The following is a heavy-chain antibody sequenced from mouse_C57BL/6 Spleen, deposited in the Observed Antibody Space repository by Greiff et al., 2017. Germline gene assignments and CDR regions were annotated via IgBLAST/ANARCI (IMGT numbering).Heavy chain of an antibody. D-gene: IGHD2-1*01. CDR3: ARGEATMEAGFAY. V-gene: IGHV1-66*01. J-gene: IGHJ3*01. Sequence: VQLQQSGPELVKPGASVKISCKASGYSFTSYYIHWVKQRPGQGLEWIGWIYPGSGNTRYNQKFKGKATLTADTSSSTAYMQLSSLTSEDSAVYYCARGEATMEAGFAYWGQGTLVTVSA. CDR1: GYSFTSYY. CDR2: IYPGSGNT.